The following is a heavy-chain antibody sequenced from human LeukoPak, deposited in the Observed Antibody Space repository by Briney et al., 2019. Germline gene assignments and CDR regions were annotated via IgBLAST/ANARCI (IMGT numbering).Heavy chain of an antibody. CDR2: MNPNSGNT. J-gene: IGHJ4*02. D-gene: IGHD6-13*01. CDR1: GYTFTSYD. V-gene: IGHV1-8*03. Sequence: ASVKVSCKASGYTFTSYDINWVRQATGQGLEWMGWMNPNSGNTGYAQKFQGRVTITRNTSISTAYMELSRLRSNDTAVYYCARGIAAAGSSYWGQGTLVTVYS. CDR3: ARGIAAAGSSY.